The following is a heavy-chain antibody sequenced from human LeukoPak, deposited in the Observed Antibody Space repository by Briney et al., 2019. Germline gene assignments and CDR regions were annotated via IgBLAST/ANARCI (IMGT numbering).Heavy chain of an antibody. J-gene: IGHJ4*02. CDR3: ARGGFREFDS. D-gene: IGHD3-10*01. V-gene: IGHV4-4*03. Sequence: PPGTLSLTCAVSGGSISNSNWWNWVRQPPGKGLEWIGEIYHSGSTNYNPSLKSRVTISVDTSKNQFSLKLSSVTAADTAVYYCARGGFREFDSWGQGTLVIVSS. CDR1: GGSISNSNW. CDR2: IYHSGST.